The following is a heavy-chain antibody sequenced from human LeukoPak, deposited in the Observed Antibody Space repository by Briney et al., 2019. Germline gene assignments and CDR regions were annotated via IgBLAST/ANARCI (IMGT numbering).Heavy chain of an antibody. CDR2: IYPGDSDT. CDR3: AKVMTTVIYYFDY. D-gene: IGHD4-11*01. V-gene: IGHV5-51*01. J-gene: IGHJ4*02. Sequence: GESLKISCKGSGYSFTSYWIAWLRQMPGKGLEWMGIIYPGDSDTRYSPSFQGQVTMSADKSISTAYLQWSSLQASDTAIYYCAKVMTTVIYYFDYWGQGTLVTVSS. CDR1: GYSFTSYW.